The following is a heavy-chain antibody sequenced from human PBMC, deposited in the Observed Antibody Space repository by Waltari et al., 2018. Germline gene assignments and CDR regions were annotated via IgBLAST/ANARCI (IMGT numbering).Heavy chain of an antibody. J-gene: IGHJ4*02. D-gene: IGHD3-10*01. CDR2: IYHSGRT. CDR3: ARQASDYYGSGSYEFDY. V-gene: IGHV4-38-2*01. Sequence: QVQLQESGPGLVKPSETLSLTCAVSGYSISSGYYWGWIRQPPGKGLEWIGSIYHSGRTYYNPSLKSRVTISVDTSKNQFSLKLSSVTAADTAVYYCARQASDYYGSGSYEFDYWGQGTLVTVSS. CDR1: GYSISSGYY.